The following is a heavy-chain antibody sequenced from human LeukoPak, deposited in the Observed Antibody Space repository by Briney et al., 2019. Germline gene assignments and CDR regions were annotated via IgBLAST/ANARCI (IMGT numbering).Heavy chain of an antibody. CDR2: ISGSSSFT. CDR1: GGSFSGYY. Sequence: LSLTCAVYGGSFSGYYWSWIRQAPGKGLEWVSYISGSSSFTNYADSVKGRFTVSRDNAKNSLYLQMNSLRAEDTAVYYCARGGSLDYWGQGTLVTVSS. CDR3: ARGGSLDY. V-gene: IGHV3-11*06. J-gene: IGHJ4*02.